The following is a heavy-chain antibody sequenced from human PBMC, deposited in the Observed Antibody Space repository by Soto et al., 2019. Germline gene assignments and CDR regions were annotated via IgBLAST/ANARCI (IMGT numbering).Heavy chain of an antibody. CDR2: INAGNGDT. CDR1: GYIFTAYA. J-gene: IGHJ3*01. CDR3: ARDRGSWPHDAFAV. D-gene: IGHD6-13*01. Sequence: ASVKVSCKASGYIFTAYAMHWVLQAPGQRLEWMGWINAGNGDTKYSQKMQGRVTFTRDTSASTAYMELSSLRSEDTAVYYCARDRGSWPHDAFAVWGQGTMVTVSS. V-gene: IGHV1-3*01.